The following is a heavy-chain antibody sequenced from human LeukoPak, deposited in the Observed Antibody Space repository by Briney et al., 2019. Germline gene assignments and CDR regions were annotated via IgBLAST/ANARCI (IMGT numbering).Heavy chain of an antibody. CDR3: ARDTPWQGYYGSRSYSAIDY. J-gene: IGHJ4*02. CDR2: ISAYNGNT. D-gene: IGHD3-10*01. CDR1: GYTFTSYG. V-gene: IGHV1-18*01. Sequence: ASVKVSYKASGYTFTSYGISWVRQAPGQGLEWMGWISAYNGNTNYAQKFQGRVTMTTDTSTRTAYMELRSLRSADTAVYYCARDTPWQGYYGSRSYSAIDYWGQGTLVTVSS.